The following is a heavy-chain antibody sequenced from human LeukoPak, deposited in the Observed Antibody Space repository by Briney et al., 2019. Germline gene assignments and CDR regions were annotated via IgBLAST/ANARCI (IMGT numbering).Heavy chain of an antibody. Sequence: SVKASCKASGGTFSSYAISWVRQAPGQGLEWMGGIIPIFGTANYAQKFQGRVTITADESTSTAYMELSRLRSDDTAVYYCARSGTTVTTRVYYFDYWGQGTLVTVSS. CDR3: ARSGTTVTTRVYYFDY. CDR1: GGTFSSYA. J-gene: IGHJ4*02. V-gene: IGHV1-69*13. D-gene: IGHD4-17*01. CDR2: IIPIFGTA.